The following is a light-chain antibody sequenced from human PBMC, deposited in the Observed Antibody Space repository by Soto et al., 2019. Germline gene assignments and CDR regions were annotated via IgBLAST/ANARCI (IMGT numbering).Light chain of an antibody. CDR2: DAS. CDR3: QQYNTYSWT. V-gene: IGKV1-5*01. J-gene: IGKJ1*01. CDR1: QSISSW. Sequence: DLQMTQSPSTLSASVGDRVIITCRASQSISSWLAWYQQRPGKAPKLLIYDASSLESGVPSRFGGSGSGTEFTLTISSLQPDDFATYYCQQYNTYSWTFGQGTKWIS.